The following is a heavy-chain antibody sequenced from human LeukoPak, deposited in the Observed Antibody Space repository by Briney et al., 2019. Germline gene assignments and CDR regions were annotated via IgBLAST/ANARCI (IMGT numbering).Heavy chain of an antibody. J-gene: IGHJ4*02. CDR3: AREDLAAAGYDY. CDR1: GYTFTGYY. V-gene: IGHV1-2*02. D-gene: IGHD6-13*01. CDR2: INPNSGST. Sequence: ASVKVSCKASGYTFTGYYMHWVRQAPGQGLEWMGWINPNSGSTNYAQKFQGRVTMTRDTSISTAYMELSRLRSDDTAVYYCAREDLAAAGYDYWGQGTLVTVSS.